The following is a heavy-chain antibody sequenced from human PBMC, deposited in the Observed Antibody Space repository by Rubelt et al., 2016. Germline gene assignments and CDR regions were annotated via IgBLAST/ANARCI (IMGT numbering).Heavy chain of an antibody. D-gene: IGHD1-1*01. Sequence: QVQLVQSGAEVKKPGASVKVSCKASGYTFTSYGISWVRQAPGQGLEWMGWISAYNGNTNYAQKLKGRVTMTTDKSTGTADMERRSLRSDDTAVYFCARDQLALYAFDIWGQGTMVTVSS. CDR2: ISAYNGNT. J-gene: IGHJ3*02. CDR3: ARDQLALYAFDI. V-gene: IGHV1-18*01. CDR1: GYTFTSYG.